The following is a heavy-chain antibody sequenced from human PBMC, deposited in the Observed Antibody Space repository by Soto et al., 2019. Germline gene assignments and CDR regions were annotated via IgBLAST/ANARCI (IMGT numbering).Heavy chain of an antibody. Sequence: SETLSLTCTVSGGSIGSGGYYWSWIRQHPGKGLEWIGYIYYSGSTYYNPSLKSRVTISVDTSKNQFSLKLSSVTAADTAVYYCAREVAISNWFDPWGQGTLVTVSS. V-gene: IGHV4-31*03. CDR1: GGSIGSGGYY. CDR3: AREVAISNWFDP. CDR2: IYYSGST. D-gene: IGHD5-12*01. J-gene: IGHJ5*02.